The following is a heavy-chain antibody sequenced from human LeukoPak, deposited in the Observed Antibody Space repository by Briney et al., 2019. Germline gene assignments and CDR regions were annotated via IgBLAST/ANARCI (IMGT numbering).Heavy chain of an antibody. V-gene: IGHV3-64*01. CDR3: ARGEKGYSYGDY. D-gene: IGHD5-18*01. CDR2: ISSNGGST. Sequence: GGSLRLSCAASGFTFSSYAMHWVRQAPGKGLEYVSAISSNGGSTYYANSVKGRFTISRDNSKNTLYLQMGSLRAEDMAVYYCARGEKGYSYGDYWGQGTLVTVSS. J-gene: IGHJ4*02. CDR1: GFTFSSYA.